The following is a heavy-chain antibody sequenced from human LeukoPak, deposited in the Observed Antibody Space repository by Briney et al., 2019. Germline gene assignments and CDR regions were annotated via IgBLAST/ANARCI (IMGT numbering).Heavy chain of an antibody. CDR3: VRARGDRSGYYRY. CDR1: GYTFTKYG. D-gene: IGHD3-22*01. V-gene: IGHV1-18*01. J-gene: IGHJ4*02. CDR2: ISAYDGNT. Sequence: VSVKVSCKTSGYTFTKYGISWVRQAPGQGPEWMGWISAYDGNTNYAQKLQDRLTLTTDTSTDTAHMELRSLRSDDTAVYYCVRARGDRSGYYRYWGQGTLVTVSS.